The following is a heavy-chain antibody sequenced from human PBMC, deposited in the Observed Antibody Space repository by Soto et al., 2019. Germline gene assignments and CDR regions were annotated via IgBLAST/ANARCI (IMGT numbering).Heavy chain of an antibody. V-gene: IGHV3-74*01. CDR2: INSDGSST. CDR3: ARGVKYDFDI. J-gene: IGHJ3*02. Sequence: PGGSLRLSCAASGFTFSSYWMHWVRQAPGKGQEWVSRINSDGSSTSYADSVNGRFTISRDNAKNTLYLQMNSLRAEYTAVYYCARGVKYDFDIWGQGTMVTVSS. CDR1: GFTFSSYW.